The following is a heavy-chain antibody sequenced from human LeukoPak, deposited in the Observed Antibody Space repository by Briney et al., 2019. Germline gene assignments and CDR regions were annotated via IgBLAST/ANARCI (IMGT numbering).Heavy chain of an antibody. Sequence: GASVKVSCKVSGYTLTELSMHWVRQAPGKGLEWMGGFDPEDGEAIYAQKLQGRVTMTTDTSTSTAYMELRSLRSDDTAVYYCARARITIFGVVIPDFDYWGQGTLVTVSS. J-gene: IGHJ4*02. CDR2: FDPEDGEA. CDR1: GYTLTELS. CDR3: ARARITIFGVVIPDFDY. D-gene: IGHD3-3*01. V-gene: IGHV1-24*01.